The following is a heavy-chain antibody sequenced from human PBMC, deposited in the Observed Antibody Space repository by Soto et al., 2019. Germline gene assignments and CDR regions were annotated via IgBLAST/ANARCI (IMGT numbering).Heavy chain of an antibody. Sequence: VGSLRLSCAASGFTFSSYAMHWVRQAPGKGLEWVAVISYDGSNKYYADSVKGRFTISRDNSKNTLYLQMNSLRAEDTAVYYCARDKGYYYGMDVWGQRTTVTVSS. V-gene: IGHV3-30-3*01. J-gene: IGHJ6*02. CDR1: GFTFSSYA. CDR2: ISYDGSNK. CDR3: ARDKGYYYGMDV.